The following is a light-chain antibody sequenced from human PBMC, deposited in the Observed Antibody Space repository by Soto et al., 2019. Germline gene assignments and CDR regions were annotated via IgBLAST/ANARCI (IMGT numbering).Light chain of an antibody. J-gene: IGKJ2*01. CDR2: DAS. CDR3: QQHYSDSGYT. Sequence: DIQMTQSPSTLSASVGDRVTITCRASQSVSSWLAWYQQKPGKAPNLLIYDASSRESGVPSRFSGSGSGTAFILPISSRQHSDVAAYYCQQHYSDSGYTFGQGTKVEIK. V-gene: IGKV1-5*01. CDR1: QSVSSW.